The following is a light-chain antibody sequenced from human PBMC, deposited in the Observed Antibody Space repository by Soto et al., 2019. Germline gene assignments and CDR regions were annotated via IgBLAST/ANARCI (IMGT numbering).Light chain of an antibody. CDR2: WAS. CDR1: QSLLYSSNNKDY. V-gene: IGKV4-1*01. J-gene: IGKJ1*01. CDR3: QQYYSAPRS. Sequence: DIVMTQSPDSLAVSLGERATINCKSSQSLLYSSNNKDYLAWYQQKPGQPPKLLVYWASTRESGVPDRFSGSGSGTDFTLTISSLQDEDVAVYYCQQYYSAPRSFGQGTKVEVK.